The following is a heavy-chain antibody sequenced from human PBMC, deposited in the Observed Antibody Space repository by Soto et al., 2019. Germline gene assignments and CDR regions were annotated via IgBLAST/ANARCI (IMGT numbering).Heavy chain of an antibody. CDR3: ARIRRYNWFDP. CDR2: ISYDGSNK. CDR1: GFTFSSYA. V-gene: IGHV3-30-3*01. Sequence: GGSLRLSCAASGFTFSSYAMHWVRQAPGKGLEWVAVISYDGSNKYYADSVKGRFTISRDNSKNTLYLQMNSLRAEDTAVYYCARIRRYNWFDPWGQGTLVTVSS. D-gene: IGHD3-16*01. J-gene: IGHJ5*02.